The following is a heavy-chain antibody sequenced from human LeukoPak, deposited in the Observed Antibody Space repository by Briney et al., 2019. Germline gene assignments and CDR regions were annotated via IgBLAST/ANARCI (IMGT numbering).Heavy chain of an antibody. CDR1: GYTFTSCA. CDR3: ARRYGGNRGLGDYFDY. J-gene: IGHJ4*02. V-gene: IGHV7-4-1*02. D-gene: IGHD4-23*01. CDR2: INTNTGNP. Sequence: RAPVKVSCKASGYTFTSCAIDWVRQAPGQGLEWMGWINTNTGNPTYVQGFTGRFVFSLDTSVSTAYLQISSLEAEDTAVYYCARRYGGNRGLGDYFDYWGQGTLVTVSS.